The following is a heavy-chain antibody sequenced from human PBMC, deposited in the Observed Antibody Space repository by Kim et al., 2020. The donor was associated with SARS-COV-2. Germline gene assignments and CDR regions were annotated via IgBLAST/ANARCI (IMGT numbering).Heavy chain of an antibody. CDR2: ISAYNGNT. CDR3: AGWIPGITGTEGWFDP. V-gene: IGHV1-18*01. J-gene: IGHJ5*02. D-gene: IGHD1-7*01. Sequence: ASVKVSCKASGYTFTSYGISWVRQAPGQGLEWMGWISAYNGNTNYAQKLQGRVTMTTDTSTSTAYMELRSLRSDDTAVYYCAGWIPGITGTEGWFDPWGQGTLVTVSS. CDR1: GYTFTSYG.